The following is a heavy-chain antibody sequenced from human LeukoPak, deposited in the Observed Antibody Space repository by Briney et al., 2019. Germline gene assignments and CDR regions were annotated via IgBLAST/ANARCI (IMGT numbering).Heavy chain of an antibody. D-gene: IGHD3-10*01. CDR2: IYHSGST. CDR1: GGSISRSSYY. J-gene: IGHJ4*02. Sequence: SETLSLTCTVSGGSISRSSYYWGWIRQSPGKGLEWIGSIYHSGSTYYNPSLKSRVTISVDTSKNQFFLKLSSVTASDTAVIYCARMFRGVSKNEFEGADYWGQGTLVTVSS. V-gene: IGHV4-39*01. CDR3: ARMFRGVSKNEFEGADY.